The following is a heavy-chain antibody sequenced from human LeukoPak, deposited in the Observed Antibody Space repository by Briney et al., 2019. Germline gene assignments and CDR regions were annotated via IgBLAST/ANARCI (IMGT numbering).Heavy chain of an antibody. CDR3: AKDRNQNAFDI. CDR2: ISYDGSNK. Sequence: GGSLRLSCAASGFTFSSYAMHWVRQAPGKGLEWVAVISYDGSNKYYADSVKGRFTISRDNSKNTLYLQMNSLRAEDTAVYYCAKDRNQNAFDIWGQGTMVTVSS. J-gene: IGHJ3*02. CDR1: GFTFSSYA. V-gene: IGHV3-30*04.